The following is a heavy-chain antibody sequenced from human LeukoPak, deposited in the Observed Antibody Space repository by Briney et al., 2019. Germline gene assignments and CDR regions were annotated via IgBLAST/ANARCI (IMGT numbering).Heavy chain of an antibody. CDR1: GGTFSSYA. J-gene: IGHJ4*02. D-gene: IGHD3-3*01. Sequence: GASVKVSCKASGGTFSSYAISWVRQAPGQGLEWMGRIIPIFGTANYAQKFQGRVTITTDESTSTAYMELSSLRSEDTAVYYCARGSTIFGVVITYFDYWGQGTLVTVSS. CDR2: IIPIFGTA. CDR3: ARGSTIFGVVITYFDY. V-gene: IGHV1-69*05.